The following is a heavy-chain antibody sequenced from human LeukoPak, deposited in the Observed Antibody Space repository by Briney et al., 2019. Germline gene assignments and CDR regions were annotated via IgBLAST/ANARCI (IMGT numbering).Heavy chain of an antibody. CDR3: AREGSHSGSYLEGFDP. D-gene: IGHD1-26*01. CDR2: INPNSGGT. Sequence: ASVKVSCKASGYTFTGYYMHWVRQAPGQGLEWMGWINPNSGGTNYAQKFQGRVTMTRDTSISTAYMELSRLRSDDTAEYYCAREGSHSGSYLEGFDPWGQGTLVTVSS. J-gene: IGHJ5*02. V-gene: IGHV1-2*02. CDR1: GYTFTGYY.